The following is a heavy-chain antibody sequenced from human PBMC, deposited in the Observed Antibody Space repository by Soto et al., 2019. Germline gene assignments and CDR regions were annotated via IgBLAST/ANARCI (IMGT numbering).Heavy chain of an antibody. CDR2: MSVYHGNT. J-gene: IGHJ4*02. D-gene: IGHD2-15*01. CDR1: GYTFGKYG. V-gene: IGHV1-18*01. Sequence: QVQLVQSGTEVKKPGASVKVSCKASGYTFGKYGISWVRQAPGQGIEWVGWMSVYHGNTVHAQKFRGRVNMTTDTSTSTAYMELGSLKSDDTAIYYCAKDCSGASCGFDIWGQGTLVTVSS. CDR3: AKDCSGASCGFDI.